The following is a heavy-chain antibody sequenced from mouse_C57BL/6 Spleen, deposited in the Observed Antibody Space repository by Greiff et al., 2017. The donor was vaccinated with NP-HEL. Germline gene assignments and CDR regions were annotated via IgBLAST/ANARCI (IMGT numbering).Heavy chain of an antibody. J-gene: IGHJ4*01. D-gene: IGHD1-1*01. Sequence: DVKLVESGGGLVKPGGSLKLSCAASGFTFSDYGMHWVRQAPEKGLEWVAYISSGSSTIYYADTVKGRFTISRDNAKNTLFLQMTSLRSEDTAMYYCARPVVGTRAMDYWGQGTSVTVSS. V-gene: IGHV5-17*01. CDR2: ISSGSSTI. CDR3: ARPVVGTRAMDY. CDR1: GFTFSDYG.